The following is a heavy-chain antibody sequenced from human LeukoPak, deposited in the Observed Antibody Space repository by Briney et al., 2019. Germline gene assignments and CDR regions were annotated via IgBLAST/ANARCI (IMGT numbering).Heavy chain of an antibody. CDR2: IYPGDSDT. CDR1: GYSFINYW. CDR3: ARHGFPSSGWYGGSSNWFDP. D-gene: IGHD6-19*01. V-gene: IGHV5-51*01. Sequence: GESLKISCKGSGYSFINYWIGWVRQMPGKGLEWMGIIYPGDSDTRYSPSFQGQVTISADRSISTAYLQWSSLKASDTAIYYCARHGFPSSGWYGGSSNWFDPWGQGTLVTVSS. J-gene: IGHJ5*02.